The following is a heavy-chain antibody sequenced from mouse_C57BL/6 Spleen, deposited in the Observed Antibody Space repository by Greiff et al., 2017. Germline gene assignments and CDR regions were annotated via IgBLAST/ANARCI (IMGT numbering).Heavy chain of an antibody. Sequence: VKLVESGAELVRPGASVKLSCKASGYTFTDYYINWVKQRPGQGLEWIARIYPGSGNTYYNEKFKGKATLTAEKSSSTAYMQLSSLTSEDSAVYFCAREEGITTVVDWYFDVWGTGTTVTVSS. J-gene: IGHJ1*03. CDR1: GYTFTDYY. CDR2: IYPGSGNT. D-gene: IGHD1-1*01. V-gene: IGHV1-76*01. CDR3: AREEGITTVVDWYFDV.